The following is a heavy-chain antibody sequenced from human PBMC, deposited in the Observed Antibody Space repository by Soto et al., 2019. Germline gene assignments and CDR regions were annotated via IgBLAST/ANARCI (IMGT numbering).Heavy chain of an antibody. Sequence: GGSLRLSCAASGFTFSSYGMHWVRQAPGKGLEWVAVISYDGSNKYYADSVKGRFTISRDNSKNTLYLQMNSLRAEDTAVYYCAKALNSVEQWLVYYYYYGMDVWGQGTTVTVSS. CDR2: ISYDGSNK. J-gene: IGHJ6*02. V-gene: IGHV3-30*18. D-gene: IGHD6-19*01. CDR3: AKALNSVEQWLVYYYYYGMDV. CDR1: GFTFSSYG.